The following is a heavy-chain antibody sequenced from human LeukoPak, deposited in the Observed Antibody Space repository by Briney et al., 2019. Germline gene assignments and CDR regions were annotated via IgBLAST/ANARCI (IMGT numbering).Heavy chain of an antibody. CDR2: IGTAGDT. Sequence: GGSLRLSCAASGFTFSTYDMHWVRHVTGKGLEWVSGIGTAGDTYYPGSVKGRFTISRENAKKSLYLQMNSLRAEDTAVYYCAKASTFGELNRPFDHWGQGTLVTVSS. CDR1: GFTFSTYD. CDR3: AKASTFGELNRPFDH. D-gene: IGHD3-10*01. J-gene: IGHJ5*02. V-gene: IGHV3-13*01.